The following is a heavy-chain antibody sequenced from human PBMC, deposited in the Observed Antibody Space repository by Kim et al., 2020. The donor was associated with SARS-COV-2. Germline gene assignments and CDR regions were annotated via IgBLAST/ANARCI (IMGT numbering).Heavy chain of an antibody. V-gene: IGHV1-46*01. CDR2: ST. Sequence: STSYAQKFQGRVTMTRDTSTSTVYMELSSLRSEDTAVYYCARTDHNAFDIWGQGTMVTVSS. CDR3: ARTDHNAFDI. J-gene: IGHJ3*02.